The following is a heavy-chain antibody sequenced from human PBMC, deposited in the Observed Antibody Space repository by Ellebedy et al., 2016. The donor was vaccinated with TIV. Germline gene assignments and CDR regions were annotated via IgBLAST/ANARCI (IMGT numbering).Heavy chain of an antibody. CDR2: LDPETGAT. CDR1: GYTFTAYY. D-gene: IGHD3-16*02. Sequence: ASVKVSCKASGYTFTAYYIHWVRQAPGQGLEWMGWLDPETGATNYAQKFRGRVTMTRDVSTSTAYLDLSGLRSDDTASYYCASFIFGEVIDFWGQGTLVTVSS. CDR3: ASFIFGEVIDF. V-gene: IGHV1-2*02. J-gene: IGHJ4*02.